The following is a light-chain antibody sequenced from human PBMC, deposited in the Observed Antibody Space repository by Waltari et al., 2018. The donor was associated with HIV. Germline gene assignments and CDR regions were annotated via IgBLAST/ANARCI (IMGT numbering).Light chain of an antibody. CDR1: TSTLGSNT. CDR2: SND. Sequence: QSELTQPPSASGTPGQRVSVSCSGTTSTLGSNTVNWYQQLPGAAPRLLIQSNDERPSGVPDRFSGSKTGTSASLAISGLHSEDEADYYCAAWDDRLNGYVFGTGTKITVL. CDR3: AAWDDRLNGYV. V-gene: IGLV1-44*01. J-gene: IGLJ1*01.